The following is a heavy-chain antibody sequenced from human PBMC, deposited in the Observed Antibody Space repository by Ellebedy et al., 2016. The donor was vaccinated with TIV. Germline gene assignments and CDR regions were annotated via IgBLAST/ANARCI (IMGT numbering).Heavy chain of an antibody. CDR3: ARGRWFGN. J-gene: IGHJ4*02. D-gene: IGHD3-10*01. CDR1: GGSISSFY. Sequence: SETLSLTXTVSGGSISSFYWNWIRQSPGKGLEWIGYIHYSGTTNYNPSLKSRITMSIDTSKNQFSLKLSSVTAADTAVYYCARGRWFGNWGRGTLVTVSS. CDR2: IHYSGTT. V-gene: IGHV4-59*13.